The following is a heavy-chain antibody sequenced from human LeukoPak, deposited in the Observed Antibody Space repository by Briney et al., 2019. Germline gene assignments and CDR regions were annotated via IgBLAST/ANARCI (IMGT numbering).Heavy chain of an antibody. V-gene: IGHV7-4-1*02. CDR1: GYTFTSYA. D-gene: IGHD6-13*01. Sequence: ASVKVSCKASGYTFTSYAMNWVRQAPGQGLEWMGWINTNTGNPTYAQGFTGRFVFSLDTSVSTAYLQISSLKAEDTAVYYCARVGHSTYSSSWYDFDYWGQGTLVTVSS. CDR2: INTNTGNP. CDR3: ARVGHSTYSSSWYDFDY. J-gene: IGHJ4*02.